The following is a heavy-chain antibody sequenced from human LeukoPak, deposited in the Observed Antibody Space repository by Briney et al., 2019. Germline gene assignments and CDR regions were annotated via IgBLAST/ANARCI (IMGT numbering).Heavy chain of an antibody. V-gene: IGHV3-21*04. CDR2: ISSSSSYI. CDR3: ARTSHYVDIAATIPYGIYYFDY. Sequence: GGSLRLSCAASGFTLSPYSMNWVRQAPGKGLEWVSSISSSSSYIYYADSVKGRFTISRDNAKNSLYLQMNSLRSDDTAVYYCARTSHYVDIAATIPYGIYYFDYWGQGTLVTVSS. J-gene: IGHJ4*02. CDR1: GFTLSPYS. D-gene: IGHD5-12*01.